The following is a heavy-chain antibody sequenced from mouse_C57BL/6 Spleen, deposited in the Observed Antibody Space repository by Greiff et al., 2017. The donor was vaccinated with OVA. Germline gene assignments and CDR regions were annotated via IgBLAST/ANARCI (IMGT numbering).Heavy chain of an antibody. Sequence: EVQRVESGGGLVQPGASLKLSCAASGFTFSDYGMAWVRQAPRQGLEWVAFISNLAYSIYYADTFTGRFTISIDNANNTPYLEMSRLRSEDTAMYYCARIGMGNYIYYAMDYWGQGTSVTVSS. V-gene: IGHV5-15*01. D-gene: IGHD2-1*01. CDR3: ARIGMGNYIYYAMDY. CDR2: ISNLAYSI. CDR1: GFTFSDYG. J-gene: IGHJ4*01.